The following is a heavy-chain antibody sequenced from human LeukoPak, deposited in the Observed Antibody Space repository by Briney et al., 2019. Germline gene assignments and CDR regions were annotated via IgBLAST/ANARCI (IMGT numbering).Heavy chain of an antibody. V-gene: IGHV3-23*01. J-gene: IGHJ4*02. CDR1: GFTFSTYA. CDR3: AKHDYGDFLDY. Sequence: GGSLTLSCAASGFTFSTYAMSWVRQAPGKGLEWVSGISASGGTTYYADSVKGRFTISRDNSKNTLYLQMNSLRAEDTAVYYCAKHDYGDFLDYWGQGTLVTVSS. D-gene: IGHD4-17*01. CDR2: ISASGGTT.